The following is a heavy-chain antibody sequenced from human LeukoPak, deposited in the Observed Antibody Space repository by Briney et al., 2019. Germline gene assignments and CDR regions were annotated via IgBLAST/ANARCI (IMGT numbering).Heavy chain of an antibody. J-gene: IGHJ4*02. CDR1: GFTFSSYW. Sequence: GGSLRLSCAASGFTFSSYWMHWVRQAPGKGLGWVAVISYDGSNKYYADSVKGRFTISRDNSKNTLYLQMNSLRAEDTAVYYCARDRRPMAYFDYWGQGTLVTVSS. CDR3: ARDRRPMAYFDY. D-gene: IGHD3-10*01. V-gene: IGHV3-30-3*01. CDR2: ISYDGSNK.